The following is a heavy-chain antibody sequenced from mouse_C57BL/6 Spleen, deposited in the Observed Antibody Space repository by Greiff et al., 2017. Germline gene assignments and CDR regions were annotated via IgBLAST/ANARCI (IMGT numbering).Heavy chain of an antibody. CDR1: GFTFSSYA. J-gene: IGHJ4*01. CDR3: ARDRDYYGSSSGGAMDY. D-gene: IGHD1-1*01. CDR2: ISDGGSYT. Sequence: EVQRVESGGGLVKPGGSLKLSCAASGFTFSSYAMSWVRQTPEKRLEWVATISDGGSYTYYPDNVKGRFTISRDNAKNNLYLQMSHLKSEDTAMYYCARDRDYYGSSSGGAMDYWGQGTSVTVSS. V-gene: IGHV5-4*01.